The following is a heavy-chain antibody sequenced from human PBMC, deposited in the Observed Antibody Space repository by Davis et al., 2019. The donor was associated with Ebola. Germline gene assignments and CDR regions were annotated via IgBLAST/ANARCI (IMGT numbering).Heavy chain of an antibody. J-gene: IGHJ3*02. CDR2: ISDSGLDI. CDR3: ASDGLGLLPGDVFDM. CDR1: GFTFNTHS. V-gene: IGHV3-21*06. D-gene: IGHD3-10*01. Sequence: PGGSLRLSCVASGFTFNTHSMNWVRQAPGKGLEWISYISDSGLDIHYADSVKGRFTISRDDAQNSAYLLMTSLTDDDTATYFCASDGLGLLPGDVFDMWGQGTMVTVSS.